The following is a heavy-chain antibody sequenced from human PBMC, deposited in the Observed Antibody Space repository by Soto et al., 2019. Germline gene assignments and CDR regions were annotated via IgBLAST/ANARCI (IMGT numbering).Heavy chain of an antibody. CDR2: IYYSGST. Sequence: PSETLSLTCTVSGGSISSSSYYWGWIRQPPGKGLEWIGSIYYSGSTYYNPSLKSRVTISVDTSKNQFSLKLSSVTAADTAVYYCARRSHYGDYIDYWGQGTLVTVSS. CDR3: ARRSHYGDYIDY. V-gene: IGHV4-39*01. CDR1: GGSISSSSYY. D-gene: IGHD4-17*01. J-gene: IGHJ4*02.